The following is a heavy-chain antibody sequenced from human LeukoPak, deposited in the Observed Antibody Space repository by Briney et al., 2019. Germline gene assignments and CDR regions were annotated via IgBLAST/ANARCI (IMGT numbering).Heavy chain of an antibody. D-gene: IGHD2-2*01. V-gene: IGHV4-4*02. CDR2: IYHSGST. CDR3: ARVGCCSSTSCYAPWFDP. Sequence: TLSLTCAVSGGSISSSNWWSWVRQPPGKGLEWIGEIYHSGSTNYNPSLKSRVTMSVDTSKNQFSLKLSSVTAADTAVYYCARVGCCSSTSCYAPWFDPWGQGTLVTVSS. J-gene: IGHJ5*02. CDR1: GGSISSSNW.